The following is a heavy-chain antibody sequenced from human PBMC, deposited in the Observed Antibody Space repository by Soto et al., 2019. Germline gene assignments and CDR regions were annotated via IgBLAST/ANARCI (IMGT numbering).Heavy chain of an antibody. J-gene: IGHJ5*02. Sequence: QVQLVESGGGVVQPGRSLRLSCAASGFTFSSYAMHWVRQAPGKGLEWVAVISYDGSNKYYADSVKGRFTISRDNSKNTLYLQMNSLRAEDTAVYYCARARESGRSNWFAPWGQGTLVTVSS. V-gene: IGHV3-30-3*01. CDR1: GFTFSSYA. CDR2: ISYDGSNK. CDR3: ARARESGRSNWFAP. D-gene: IGHD3-10*01.